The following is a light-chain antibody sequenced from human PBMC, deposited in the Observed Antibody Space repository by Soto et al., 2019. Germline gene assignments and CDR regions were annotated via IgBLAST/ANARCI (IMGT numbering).Light chain of an antibody. Sequence: ESVMTQSQLSLLVSPREPPSISCRSTQSLLQGDGYICLDWYLQKQGQPPQLLLHLAVNRASGVPDRFSGSGSGTDVTMKISRVEAEDGGVYYCMQALQTPLTFGQGTKVDIK. CDR2: LAV. V-gene: IGKV2-28*01. CDR1: QSLLQGDGYIC. CDR3: MQALQTPLT. J-gene: IGKJ1*01.